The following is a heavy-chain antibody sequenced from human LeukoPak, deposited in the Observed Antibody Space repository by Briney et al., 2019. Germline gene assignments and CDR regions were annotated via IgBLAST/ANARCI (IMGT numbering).Heavy chain of an antibody. J-gene: IGHJ3*02. D-gene: IGHD2-15*01. V-gene: IGHV3-30*18. CDR1: GFTFSSYG. CDR3: AKLGYCSGGSCSQNDAFDI. Sequence: GGSLRLSCAASGFTFSSYGMHWVRQAPGKGLEWVAVISYDGSNIYYADSVKGRFTISRDNSKNTLYLQMNSLRAEDTAVYYCAKLGYCSGGSCSQNDAFDIWGQGTMVTVSS. CDR2: ISYDGSNI.